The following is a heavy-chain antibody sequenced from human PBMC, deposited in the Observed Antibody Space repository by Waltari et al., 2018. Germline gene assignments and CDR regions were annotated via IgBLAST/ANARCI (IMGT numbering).Heavy chain of an antibody. CDR3: ARGPGPFDI. J-gene: IGHJ3*02. V-gene: IGHV4-39*07. Sequence: QLQLQESGPGLVTPSETLSLTCTVSGGSISRSSYYWGWIRQPPGKGLEWIGSIYYSGNTYYNPSLNSRVTISVDTSKNQFSLKLSSVTAADTAVYYCARGPGPFDIWGQGTMVTVSS. CDR2: IYYSGNT. CDR1: GGSISRSSYY.